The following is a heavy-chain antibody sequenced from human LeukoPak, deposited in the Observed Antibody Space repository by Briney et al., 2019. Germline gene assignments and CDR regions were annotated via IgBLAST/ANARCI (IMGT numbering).Heavy chain of an antibody. D-gene: IGHD5/OR15-5a*01. CDR1: GGSFSGYY. V-gene: IGHV4-34*01. CDR2: INHSGST. J-gene: IGHJ5*02. Sequence: SETLSLTCAVYGGSFSGYYWSWIRQPPGKGLEWIGEINHSGSTNYNPSLKSRVTISVDTSKNQFSLKLSSVTAADTAVYYCARETLYVGLRKRSMGFDPWGQGTLVTVSS. CDR3: ARETLYVGLRKRSMGFDP.